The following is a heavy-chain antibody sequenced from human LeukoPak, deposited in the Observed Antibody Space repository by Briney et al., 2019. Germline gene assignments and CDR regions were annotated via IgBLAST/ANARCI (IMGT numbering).Heavy chain of an antibody. CDR3: ARGSGRYYIY. D-gene: IGHD3-10*01. J-gene: IGHJ4*02. CDR2: INQDGSEK. V-gene: IGHV3-7*01. Sequence: PGGSLRLSCEASGFTFSTYWVTWVRQAPGKVLERVANINQDGSEKYYVDSVKGRFTISRDNAKNSLYLQMNSLRAEDTAVYYCARGSGRYYIYWGQGTMVTVSS. CDR1: GFTFSTYW.